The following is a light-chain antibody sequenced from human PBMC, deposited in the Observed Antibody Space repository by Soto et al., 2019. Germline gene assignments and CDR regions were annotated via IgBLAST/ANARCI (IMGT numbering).Light chain of an antibody. J-gene: IGKJ1*01. CDR3: HQYNNGWT. CDR2: GAS. V-gene: IGKV3-15*01. CDR1: QSVSSN. Sequence: EIVMTQSPATLSVSPGERATLSCRASQSVSSNLAWYQQKPGQAPRLLIYGASTRATGIPARFSGSGSGTEFTRTISSLQSEDFAVYYCHQYNNGWTFGQGTKVEIK.